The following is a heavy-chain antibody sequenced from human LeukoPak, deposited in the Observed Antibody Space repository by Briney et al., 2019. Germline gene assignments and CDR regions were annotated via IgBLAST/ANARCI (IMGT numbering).Heavy chain of an antibody. Sequence: SSETLSLTCTVSGYSISSGYYWGWIRQPPGKGLEWIGSIYHSGSTYYNPSLKSRVTISVDTSKNQFSLKLSSVTAADTAVYYCARVFREIAVAGKVYYYYYMDVWGKGTTVTVSS. D-gene: IGHD6-19*01. CDR1: GYSISSGYY. J-gene: IGHJ6*03. V-gene: IGHV4-38-2*02. CDR3: ARVFREIAVAGKVYYYYYMDV. CDR2: IYHSGST.